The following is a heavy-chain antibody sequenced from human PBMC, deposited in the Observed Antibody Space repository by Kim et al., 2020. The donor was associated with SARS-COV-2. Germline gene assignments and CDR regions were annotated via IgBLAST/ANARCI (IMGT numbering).Heavy chain of an antibody. Sequence: SETLSLTCAVYGGSFSGYYWSWIRQPPGKGLEWIGEINHSGSTNYNPSLKSRVTISVDTSKNQFSLQLSSVTAADTAVYYCARGGWLLTQYYFDYWGQGTLVTVSS. V-gene: IGHV4-34*01. D-gene: IGHD1-26*01. CDR1: GGSFSGYY. J-gene: IGHJ4*02. CDR3: ARGGWLLTQYYFDY. CDR2: INHSGST.